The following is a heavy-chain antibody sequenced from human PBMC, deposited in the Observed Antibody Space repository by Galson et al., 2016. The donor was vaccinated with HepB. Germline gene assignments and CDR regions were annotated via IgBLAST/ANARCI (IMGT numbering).Heavy chain of an antibody. CDR1: GFTFSRYW. D-gene: IGHD1-1*01. Sequence: SLRLSCADSGFTFSRYWMHWVRQVPGEGLVWVSRISSDGTNIVYADSVKGRFTISRDNAKNTLSLQMKSLRVEDTVVYYCGRDQTAAGPTTLDNWGQGTLVTVSS. CDR2: ISSDGTNI. V-gene: IGHV3-74*01. J-gene: IGHJ4*02. CDR3: GRDQTAAGPTTLDN.